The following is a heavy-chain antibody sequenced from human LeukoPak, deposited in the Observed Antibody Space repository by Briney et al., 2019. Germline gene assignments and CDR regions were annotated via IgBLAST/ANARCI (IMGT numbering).Heavy chain of an antibody. CDR1: GDSVSSNSAA. D-gene: IGHD3-22*01. J-gene: IGHJ1*01. V-gene: IGHV6-1*01. CDR2: TYYRSKWYN. CDR3: AITYYYDSSAEYFQH. Sequence: SQTLSLTCAISGDSVSSNSAAWNWIRQSPSRGLEWLGRTYYRSKWYNDYAVSVKSRITINPDTSKNQFSLQLNSATPEDTAVYYCAITYYYDSSAEYFQHWGQGTLVTVSS.